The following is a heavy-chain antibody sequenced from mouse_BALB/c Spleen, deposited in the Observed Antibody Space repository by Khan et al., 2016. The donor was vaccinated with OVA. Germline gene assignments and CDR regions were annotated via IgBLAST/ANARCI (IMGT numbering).Heavy chain of an antibody. CDR3: TRLAYYYDSEGFAY. J-gene: IGHJ3*01. CDR2: VSTGGSYT. V-gene: IGHV5-6*01. CDR1: GFTFSTYG. D-gene: IGHD1-1*01. Sequence: EVELVESGGDLVKPGGSLKLSCAASGFTFSTYGMSWVRQTPDKRLEWVATVSTGGSYTYYPDSVTGRFTISRDNAKNTLYLQMSGLKSEDTAMFYCTRLAYYYDSEGFAYWGQRTLVTVSA.